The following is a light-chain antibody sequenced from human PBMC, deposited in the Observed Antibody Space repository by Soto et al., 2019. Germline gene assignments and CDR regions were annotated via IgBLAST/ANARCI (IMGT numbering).Light chain of an antibody. CDR3: QNYNRAPLT. J-gene: IGKJ4*01. V-gene: IGKV1-27*01. CDR1: QGITNY. CDR2: AAS. Sequence: DIPMTQSPASLSASMGDRVTITCRASQGITNYLAWYQQKPGKVPRLLIYAASTLQSGVPSRFSGSGSGTDFTLTINGLQPEDVATYFCQNYNRAPLTFGGGTKVEIK.